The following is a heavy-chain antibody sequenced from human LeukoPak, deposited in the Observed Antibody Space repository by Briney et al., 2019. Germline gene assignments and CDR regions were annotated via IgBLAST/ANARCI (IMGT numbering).Heavy chain of an antibody. CDR1: GFTFTSSA. CDR2: IVVGSGNT. Sequence: GASVKASCKASGFTFTSSAMQWVRQARGQRLEWIGWIVVGSGNTNYAQNFQERVTITRDMSTSTAYMELSSLRSEDTAVYYCAANTPRVVREDAFDIWGQGTMVTVSS. J-gene: IGHJ3*02. V-gene: IGHV1-58*02. CDR3: AANTPRVVREDAFDI. D-gene: IGHD2-21*01.